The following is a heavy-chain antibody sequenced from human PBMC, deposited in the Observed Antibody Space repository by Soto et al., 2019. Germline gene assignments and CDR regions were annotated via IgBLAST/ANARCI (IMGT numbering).Heavy chain of an antibody. CDR3: AKGYDYGDNGWFDP. CDR2: ISGSGGST. J-gene: IGHJ5*02. Sequence: GGPLSLCWAASGCTFWSYAIIWVRQTPGKGLEWVSAISGSGGSTYYADSVKGRFTISRDNSKNTLYLQMNSLRAEDTAVYYCAKGYDYGDNGWFDPWGQGTLVTVSS. V-gene: IGHV3-23*01. CDR1: GCTFWSYA. D-gene: IGHD4-17*01.